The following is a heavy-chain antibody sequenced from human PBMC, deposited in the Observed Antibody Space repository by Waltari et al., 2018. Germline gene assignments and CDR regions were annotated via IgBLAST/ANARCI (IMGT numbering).Heavy chain of an antibody. CDR3: AKGQGGRRWYFDY. J-gene: IGHJ4*02. CDR1: GLSFSTYG. V-gene: IGHV3-23*01. D-gene: IGHD3-16*01. Sequence: EVQLLESGGGLVQPGGSLRLSCTASGLSFSTYGMTWVRQAPGKVLEWVSSISPNSISTYYADSGKGRFTISRDNSKSTVILQLSSLRVEDTAIYYCAKGQGGRRWYFDYWGQGSQVTVSS. CDR2: ISPNSIST.